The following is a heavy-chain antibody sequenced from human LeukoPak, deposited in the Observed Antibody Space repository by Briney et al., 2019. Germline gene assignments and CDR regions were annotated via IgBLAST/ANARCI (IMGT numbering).Heavy chain of an antibody. CDR3: ARVDYGDLYYYYYMDV. CDR1: GYTFTSYG. D-gene: IGHD4-17*01. V-gene: IGHV1-18*01. Sequence: ASVKVSCKASGYTFTSYGISWVRQAPGQGLEWMGWISAYNGNTNYAQKLQGRVTMTTDTSTSTAYVELRSLRSDDTAVYYCARVDYGDLYYYYYMDVWGKGTTVTVSS. J-gene: IGHJ6*03. CDR2: ISAYNGNT.